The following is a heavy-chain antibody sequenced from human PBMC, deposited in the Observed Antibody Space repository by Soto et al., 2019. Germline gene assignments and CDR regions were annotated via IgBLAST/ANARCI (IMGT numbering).Heavy chain of an antibody. V-gene: IGHV4-31*03. CDR1: GGSISSGGYY. CDR3: ARESYDSSGYYYLNYYYYGMDV. Sequence: PSETLSLTCTVSGGSISSGGYYWSWIRQHPGKGLEWIGYIYYSGSTYYNPSLKSRVTISVDTSKNQFSLKLSSVTAADTAVYYCARESYDSSGYYYLNYYYYGMDVWGQGTTVT. CDR2: IYYSGST. D-gene: IGHD3-22*01. J-gene: IGHJ6*02.